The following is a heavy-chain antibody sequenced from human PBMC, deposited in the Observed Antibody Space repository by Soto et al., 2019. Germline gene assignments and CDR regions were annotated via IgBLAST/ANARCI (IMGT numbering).Heavy chain of an antibody. CDR1: GDSISSYS. CDR3: ARHQLWFGELHIIAYFDL. CDR2: IYHSGST. J-gene: IGHJ4*02. Sequence: SETLSLTCTVSGDSISSYSWSWIRQPPGKGLEWIGYIYHSGSTNYNPSLQGRVTISVDSSKNQLSLKLNSVTAADTAVYYCARHQLWFGELHIIAYFDLWGQGTLVTVSS. V-gene: IGHV4-59*08. D-gene: IGHD3-10*01.